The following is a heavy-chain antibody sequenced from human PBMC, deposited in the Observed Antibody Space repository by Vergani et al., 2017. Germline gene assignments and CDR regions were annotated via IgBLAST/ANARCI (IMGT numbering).Heavy chain of an antibody. CDR3: AKDQPIVVVPAAIGDGMDV. CDR2: IGSSGPYI. V-gene: IGHV3-21*01. CDR1: GFTFSDFS. J-gene: IGHJ6*02. Sequence: VQLVESGGGLVKPGGSLRLSCAASGFTFSDFSMSWVRQAPGKGLEWVAFIGSSGPYINYADSVKGRFIISRDNSKNTLYLQMNSLRAEDTAVYYCAKDQPIVVVPAAIGDGMDVWGQGTTVTVSS. D-gene: IGHD2-2*01.